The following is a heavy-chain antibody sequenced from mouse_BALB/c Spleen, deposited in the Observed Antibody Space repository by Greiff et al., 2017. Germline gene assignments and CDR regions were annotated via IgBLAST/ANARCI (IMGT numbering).Heavy chain of an antibody. D-gene: IGHD1-1*01. CDR2: IDPFNGGT. J-gene: IGHJ2*01. Sequence: VQLQQSGPELMKPGASVKISCKASGYSFTSYYMHWVKQSHGKSLEWIGYIDPFNGGTSYNQKFKGKATLTVDKSSSTAYMHLSSLTSEDSAVYYCARWYYGSSPIDYWGQGTTLTVSS. CDR3: ARWYYGSSPIDY. CDR1: GYSFTSYY. V-gene: IGHV1S135*01.